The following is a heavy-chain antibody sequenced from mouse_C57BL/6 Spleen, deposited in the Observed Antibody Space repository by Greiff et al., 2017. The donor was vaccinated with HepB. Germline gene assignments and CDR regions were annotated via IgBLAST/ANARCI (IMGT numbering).Heavy chain of an antibody. CDR2: INPGSGGT. CDR3: ASRTTRGAMDY. V-gene: IGHV1-54*01. CDR1: GYAFTNYL. J-gene: IGHJ4*01. Sequence: QVQLQQSGAELVRPGTSVKVSCKASGYAFTNYLIEWVKQRPGQGLEWIGVINPGSGGTNYNEKFKGKATLTADKSSSTAYMQLSSLTSEDSAVYFCASRTTRGAMDYWGQGTTVTVSS. D-gene: IGHD5-5*01.